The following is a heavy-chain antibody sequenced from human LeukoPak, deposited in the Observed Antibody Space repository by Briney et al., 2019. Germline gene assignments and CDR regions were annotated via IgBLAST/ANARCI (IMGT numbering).Heavy chain of an antibody. D-gene: IGHD3-10*01. J-gene: IGHJ6*02. CDR2: IIPIFGTA. Sequence: SVEVSCKASGGTFSSYAISWVRQAPGQGLEWMGGIIPIFGTANYAQKFQGRVTITADESTSTAYMELSSLRSEDTAVYYCASERAHYYGSGSYSKYYYGMDVWGQGTTVTVSS. CDR3: ASERAHYYGSGSYSKYYYGMDV. CDR1: GGTFSSYA. V-gene: IGHV1-69*13.